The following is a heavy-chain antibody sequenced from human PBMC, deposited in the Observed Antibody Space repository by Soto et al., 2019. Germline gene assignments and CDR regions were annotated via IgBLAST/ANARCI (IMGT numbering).Heavy chain of an antibody. J-gene: IGHJ6*02. V-gene: IGHV3-23*01. D-gene: IGHD6-19*01. CDR3: AKDRKPVAGTYYYYYYGMDV. CDR1: GFTFSSYA. CDR2: ISGSGGST. Sequence: GGSLRLSCAASGFTFSSYAMSWVRQAPGKGLEWVSAISGSGGSTYYADSVKGRFTISRDNSKNTLYLQMNSLRAEDTAVYYCAKDRKPVAGTYYYYYYGMDVWGQGTTVTVSS.